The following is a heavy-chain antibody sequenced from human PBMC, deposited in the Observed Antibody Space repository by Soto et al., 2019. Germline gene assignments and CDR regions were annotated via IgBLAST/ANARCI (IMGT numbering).Heavy chain of an antibody. Sequence: PSETLSLTCAVYGGSFSGYYWTWIRQPPGTGLEWIGEINHSGSTNYNPSLRSRVTISVDTSKSQFSLKLSSVTAADTAVYYCATGFGGETWFDPWGQGTLVTVSS. V-gene: IGHV4-34*01. CDR2: INHSGST. CDR3: ATGFGGETWFDP. CDR1: GGSFSGYY. J-gene: IGHJ5*02. D-gene: IGHD3-16*01.